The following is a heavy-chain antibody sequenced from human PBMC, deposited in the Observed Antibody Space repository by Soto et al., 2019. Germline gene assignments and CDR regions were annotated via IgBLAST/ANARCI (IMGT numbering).Heavy chain of an antibody. CDR1: GFTFSGSA. D-gene: IGHD6-13*01. Sequence: GGSLRLSCAASGFTFSGSAMHWVRQASGKGLEWVGRIRSKANSYATAYAASVKGRFTISRDDSKNTEYLQMNSLKTEDTAVYYRTRGIAAAGPIDYWGQGTLVTVSS. V-gene: IGHV3-73*01. J-gene: IGHJ4*02. CDR2: IRSKANSYAT. CDR3: TRGIAAAGPIDY.